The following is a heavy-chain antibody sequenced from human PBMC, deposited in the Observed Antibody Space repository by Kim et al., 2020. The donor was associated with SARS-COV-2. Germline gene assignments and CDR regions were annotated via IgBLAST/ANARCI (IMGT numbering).Heavy chain of an antibody. Sequence: GGSLRLSCAASGFTFSNAWMSWVRQAPGKGLEWVGRIKSKTDGGTTDYAAPVKGRFTISRDDSKNTLYLQMNSLKTEDTAVYYCTTDSLRGYSSGWSPGYFDYWGQGTLVTVSS. CDR2: IKSKTDGGTT. J-gene: IGHJ4*02. CDR1: GFTFSNAW. V-gene: IGHV3-15*01. CDR3: TTDSLRGYSSGWSPGYFDY. D-gene: IGHD6-19*01.